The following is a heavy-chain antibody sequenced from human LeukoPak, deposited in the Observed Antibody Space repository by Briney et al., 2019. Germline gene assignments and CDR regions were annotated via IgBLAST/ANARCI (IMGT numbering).Heavy chain of an antibody. CDR2: IYYSGST. CDR1: GGSISSSSYY. CDR3: ARYLRASQTPITMVRGVTRGGGFDP. Sequence: SETLSLTCTVSGGSISSSSYYWGRIRQHPGKGLEWIGYIYYSGSTYYNPSLKSRVTISVDTSKNQFSLKLSSVTAADTAVYYCARYLRASQTPITMVRGVTRGGGFDPWGQGTLVTVSS. V-gene: IGHV4-31*03. J-gene: IGHJ5*02. D-gene: IGHD3-10*01.